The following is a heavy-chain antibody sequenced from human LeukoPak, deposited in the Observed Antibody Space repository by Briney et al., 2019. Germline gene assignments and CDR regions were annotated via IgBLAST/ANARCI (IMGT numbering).Heavy chain of an antibody. Sequence: PSETLSLTCTVSGGSISSGDYYWSWIRQPPGKGLEWIGYIYYSGSTYYNPSLKSRVTISVDTSKNQFSLNYCARERGSGYLQSDYYYMDVWGKGTTVTVSS. D-gene: IGHD3-3*01. J-gene: IGHJ6*03. CDR2: IYYSGST. V-gene: IGHV4-30-4*02. CDR1: GGSISSGDYY. CDR3: YYYMDV.